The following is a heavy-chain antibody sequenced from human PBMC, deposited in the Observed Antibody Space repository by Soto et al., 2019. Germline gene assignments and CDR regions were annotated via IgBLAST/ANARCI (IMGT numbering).Heavy chain of an antibody. CDR3: ARDQRGLDYYDSGSYYKVGMQV. J-gene: IGHJ6*02. CDR1: VFTFSSYG. CDR2: ISYDGSNK. V-gene: IGHV3-30*03. D-gene: IGHD3-10*01. Sequence: GGSLRLSCAASVFTFSSYGMHWVRHSPGKGLEWVAVISYDGSNKYYADSVKGRFTISRDNSKNTLYLQMNSLRAEDTAVYYCARDQRGLDYYDSGSYYKVGMQVWGQGTTVTGSS.